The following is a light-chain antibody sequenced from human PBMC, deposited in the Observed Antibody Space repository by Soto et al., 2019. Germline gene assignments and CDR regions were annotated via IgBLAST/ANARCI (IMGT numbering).Light chain of an antibody. CDR2: EVS. CDR3: SSYTTTNTYV. CDR1: SSDVGGYNY. V-gene: IGLV2-14*01. Sequence: QSALTQPASVSGSPGQSITISCTGTSSDVGGYNYVSWNQQHPGKAPKLIIYEVSNRPSGVSNRFSGSTSGDTASLTISGLQAEDEADYYCSSYTTTNTYVFGTGTKLTVL. J-gene: IGLJ1*01.